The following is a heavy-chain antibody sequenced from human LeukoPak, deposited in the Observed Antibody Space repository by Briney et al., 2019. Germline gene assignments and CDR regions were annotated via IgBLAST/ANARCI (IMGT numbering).Heavy chain of an antibody. CDR3: ARDLGTFGELSLDY. J-gene: IGHJ4*02. D-gene: IGHD3-10*01. V-gene: IGHV7-4-1*02. Sequence: ASVKVSCKASGYTFTSYAMNCVRQAPGQGLEWMGWINTNTGNPTYAQGFTGRFVFSLDTSVSTAYLQISSLKAEDTAVYYCARDLGTFGELSLDYWGQGTLVTVSS. CDR1: GYTFTSYA. CDR2: INTNTGNP.